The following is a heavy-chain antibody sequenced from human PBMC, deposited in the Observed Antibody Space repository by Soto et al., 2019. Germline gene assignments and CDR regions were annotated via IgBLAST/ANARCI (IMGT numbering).Heavy chain of an antibody. Sequence: GGSLRLSCATSGLTFSNYAMSWVRQAQGGGLEWVSSMSGSSSTTYYADSVRGWFTISRDRSKNTLYLQMSSLRAEDTALYYCAKNQERELPRVIDFWGQGTLVTVS. V-gene: IGHV3-23*01. CDR1: GLTFSNYA. CDR2: MSGSSSTT. CDR3: AKNQERELPRVIDF. D-gene: IGHD1-7*01. J-gene: IGHJ4*02.